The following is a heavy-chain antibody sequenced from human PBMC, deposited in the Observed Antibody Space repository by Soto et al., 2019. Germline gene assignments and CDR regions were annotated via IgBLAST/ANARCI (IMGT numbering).Heavy chain of an antibody. CDR2: ISYDGSNK. Sequence: GGSLRLSCAASGFTFSSYAMHWVRQAPGKGLEWVAVISYDGSNKYYADSVKGRFTISRDNSKNTLYLQMNSLKTEDTAVYYCTRVGLPPAKDFQHWGQGTLVTVSS. V-gene: IGHV3-30-3*01. CDR3: TRVGLPPAKDFQH. J-gene: IGHJ1*01. CDR1: GFTFSSYA.